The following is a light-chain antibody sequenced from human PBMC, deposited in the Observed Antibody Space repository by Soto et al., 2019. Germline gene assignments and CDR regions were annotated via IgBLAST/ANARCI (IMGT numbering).Light chain of an antibody. V-gene: IGKV3-11*01. CDR2: DAS. CDR1: QSIGTY. Sequence: EIVLTQSPAALSFSPGERATLSCSASQSIGTYLVWYQQKPGQAPRLLIYDASNRATGLPLRFSGSGSGTDFTLPISSLEPEDFAVYYCQQRGSFRLTFGGGTKVDIK. J-gene: IGKJ4*01. CDR3: QQRGSFRLT.